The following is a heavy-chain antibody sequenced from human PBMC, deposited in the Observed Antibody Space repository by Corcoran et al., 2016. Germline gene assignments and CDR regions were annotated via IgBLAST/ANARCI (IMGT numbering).Heavy chain of an antibody. CDR3: AKDSGDSSGYYYDPIDY. CDR1: GFTFSSYG. D-gene: IGHD3-22*01. CDR2: ISYDGSNK. Sequence: QVQLVESGGGVVQPGRSLRLSCVASGFTFSSYGMHWVRQAPGKGLEWVAVISYDGSNKYYADSVKGRFTISRDNSKNTLYLQMNRLRAEDTAVYYCAKDSGDSSGYYYDPIDYWGQGTLVTVSS. J-gene: IGHJ4*02. V-gene: IGHV3-30*18.